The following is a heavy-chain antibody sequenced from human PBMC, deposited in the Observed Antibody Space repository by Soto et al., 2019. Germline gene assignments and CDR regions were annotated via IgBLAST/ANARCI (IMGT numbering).Heavy chain of an antibody. D-gene: IGHD6-19*01. CDR1: GGTFSSYA. Sequence: SLTFSFTASGGTFSSYAISWARQAPGQGLEWMGGIIPIFGTANYAQKFQGRVTITADESTSTAYMELSSLRSEDTAVYYCAGAAGYSSGWLFDYWGQGTLVTV. J-gene: IGHJ4*02. CDR3: AGAAGYSSGWLFDY. V-gene: IGHV1-69*01. CDR2: IIPIFGTA.